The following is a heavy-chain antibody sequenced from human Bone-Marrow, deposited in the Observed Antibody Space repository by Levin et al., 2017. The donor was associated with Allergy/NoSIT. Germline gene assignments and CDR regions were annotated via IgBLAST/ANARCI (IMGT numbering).Heavy chain of an antibody. CDR2: LSGSGGTT. CDR3: AKRGTVWLEELSSYYYYGMDV. J-gene: IGHJ6*02. Sequence: GESLKISCAASGFTFSNYAMSWVRQAPGKGLEWVSALSGSGGTTYYADSVKGRFTISRDNSKNTLYLQMSSLRVEDTAVYYCAKRGTVWLEELSSYYYYGMDVWGQGTTVTVSS. CDR1: GFTFSNYA. V-gene: IGHV3-23*01. D-gene: IGHD3-10*01.